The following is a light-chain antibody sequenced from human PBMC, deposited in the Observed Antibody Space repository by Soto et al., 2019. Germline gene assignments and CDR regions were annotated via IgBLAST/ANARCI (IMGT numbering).Light chain of an antibody. CDR2: DAS. V-gene: IGKV1-5*01. Sequence: DIQMTQSPSTLSASVGDRVTITCRASQSISSWLAWYQQKPGKAPKLLIYDASSLESGVPSRFSGSGSGTEFTLTISSLQPDDFATYYCLQYNSYFLTFGPGTKVDIK. CDR3: LQYNSYFLT. J-gene: IGKJ3*01. CDR1: QSISSW.